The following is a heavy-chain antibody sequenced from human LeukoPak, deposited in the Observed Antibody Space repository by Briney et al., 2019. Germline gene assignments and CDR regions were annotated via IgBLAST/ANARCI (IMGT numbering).Heavy chain of an antibody. CDR2: IRYDGSIR. CDR3: AKDLRGTMVRGVLDY. CDR1: GFTFSSYG. V-gene: IGHV3-30*02. J-gene: IGHJ4*02. Sequence: GGSLRLSCAASGFTFSSYGMHWVRQAPGKGLEWVAFIRYDGSIRNYADSVKGRFTISRDNSKNTLYLQMNSLRAEDTAVYYCAKDLRGTMVRGVLDYWGQGTLVTVSS. D-gene: IGHD3-10*01.